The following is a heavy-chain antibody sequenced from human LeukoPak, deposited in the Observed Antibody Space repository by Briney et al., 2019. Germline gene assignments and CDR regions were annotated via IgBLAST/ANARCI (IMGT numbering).Heavy chain of an antibody. CDR3: ATQSYSSSWYYFDY. V-gene: IGHV4-59*08. Sequence: SETLSLTCAVSGGSISSYYWSWIRQPPGKGLEWIGYIYYSGSTNYNPSLKSRVTISVDTSKNQFSLKLSSVTAADTAVYYCATQSYSSSWYYFDYWDQGTLVTVSS. J-gene: IGHJ4*02. CDR2: IYYSGST. CDR1: GGSISSYY. D-gene: IGHD6-13*01.